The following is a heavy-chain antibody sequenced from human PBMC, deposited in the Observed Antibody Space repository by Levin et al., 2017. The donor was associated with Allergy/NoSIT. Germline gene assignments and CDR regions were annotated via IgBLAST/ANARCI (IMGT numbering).Heavy chain of an antibody. CDR2: ISYDGSNK. D-gene: IGHD6-19*01. Sequence: QPGGSLRLSCAASGFTFSTYGMHWVRQAPGKGLEWVAVISYDGSNKYYADSVKGRFTISRDNSKNTLYLQMNSLRAEDKAVYYCAKATGAVTGSFDYWGQGTLVTVSS. V-gene: IGHV3-30*18. J-gene: IGHJ4*02. CDR3: AKATGAVTGSFDY. CDR1: GFTFSTYG.